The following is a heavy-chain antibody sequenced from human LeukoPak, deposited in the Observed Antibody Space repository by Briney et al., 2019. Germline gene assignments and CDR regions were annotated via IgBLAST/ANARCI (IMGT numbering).Heavy chain of an antibody. Sequence: GGSLRLSCAASGFTFDDYAMHWVRQAPGKGLEWISGISWNSGSIGYADSVKGRFTISRDNAKNSLYLQMNSLRAEDTALYYCAKGLYSSSWELDYWGQGTLVTVSS. CDR3: AKGLYSSSWELDY. J-gene: IGHJ4*02. D-gene: IGHD6-13*01. V-gene: IGHV3-9*01. CDR2: ISWNSGSI. CDR1: GFTFDDYA.